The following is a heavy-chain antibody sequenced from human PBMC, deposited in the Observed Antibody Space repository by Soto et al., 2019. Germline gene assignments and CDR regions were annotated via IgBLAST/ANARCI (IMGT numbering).Heavy chain of an antibody. V-gene: IGHV3-23*01. D-gene: IGHD6-19*01. CDR2: MSDSGSHT. CDR1: RETLGTYA. Sequence: GGSLGLSCAASRETLGTYAMGWVRQAPGKGLEGVSVMSDSGSHTYYADSVEGRVTISRDNCESTLLLQMSSLRAEHTALYYCAKDSGCISDWYYFDYQAQGSLETGAS. J-gene: IGHJ4*03. CDR3: AKDSGCISDWYYFDY.